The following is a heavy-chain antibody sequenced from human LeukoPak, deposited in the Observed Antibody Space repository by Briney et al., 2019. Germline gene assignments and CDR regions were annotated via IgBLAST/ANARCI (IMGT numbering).Heavy chain of an antibody. CDR2: IFYSGSS. CDR1: VGYISGHY. D-gene: IGHD6-25*01. CDR3: ARGGAAARLQYNNYYYMDV. J-gene: IGHJ6*03. V-gene: IGHV4-59*11. Sequence: SETLSLTCTVSVGYISGHYGSWVRQPPGKGLEWIGNIFYSGSSNYSLSLMSRVSISVDTSKNQFSRRLRSVTAADTAVYYCARGGAAARLQYNNYYYMDVWGKGTTVTVSS.